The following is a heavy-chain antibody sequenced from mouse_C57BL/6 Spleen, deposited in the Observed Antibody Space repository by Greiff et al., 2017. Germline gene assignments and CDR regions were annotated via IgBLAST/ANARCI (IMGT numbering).Heavy chain of an antibody. CDR3: ARSRGNYEGYYAMDY. V-gene: IGHV1-64*01. D-gene: IGHD2-1*01. CDR2: IHPNSGST. Sequence: QVQLQQSGAELVKPGASVKLSCKASGYTFTSYWMHWVKQRPGQGLEWIGMIHPNSGSTNYNEKFKSKATLTVDKSSSTAYMQLSSLTSEDSAVYYCARSRGNYEGYYAMDYWGQGTSVTVSS. J-gene: IGHJ4*01. CDR1: GYTFTSYW.